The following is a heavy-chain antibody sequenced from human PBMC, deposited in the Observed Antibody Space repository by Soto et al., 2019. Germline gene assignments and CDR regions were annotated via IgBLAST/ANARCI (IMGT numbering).Heavy chain of an antibody. D-gene: IGHD3-9*01. CDR2: IKQDGSEK. J-gene: IGHJ4*02. Sequence: PGGSLRLSCAASGFTSSSYWMSWVRQAPGKGLEWVANIKQDGSEKYYVDSVKGRFTISRDNAKNSLYLQMNSLRAEDTAVYYCARDDTGYDYWGQGTLVTVSS. CDR3: ARDDTGYDY. V-gene: IGHV3-7*03. CDR1: GFTSSSYW.